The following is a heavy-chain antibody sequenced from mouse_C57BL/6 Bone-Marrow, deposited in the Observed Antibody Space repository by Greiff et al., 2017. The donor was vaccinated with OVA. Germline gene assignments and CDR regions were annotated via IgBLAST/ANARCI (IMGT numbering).Heavy chain of an antibody. CDR3: TSEGRFDYYSMDY. J-gene: IGHJ4*01. CDR1: GFTFSSYA. Sequence: EVMLVESGEGLVTPGGSLKLSCAASGFTFSSYAMSWVRQTPEQRLEWVAYISSGGDYIYYADTVKGRFTISRANARNTLYLQMSSLKSEDTAMYYCTSEGRFDYYSMDYWGQGTSVTVSS. CDR2: ISSGGDYI. V-gene: IGHV5-9-1*02.